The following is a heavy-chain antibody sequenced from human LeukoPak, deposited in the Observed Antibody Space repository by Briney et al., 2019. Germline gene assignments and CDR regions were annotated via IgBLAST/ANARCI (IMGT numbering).Heavy chain of an antibody. D-gene: IGHD6-13*01. CDR3: ARKLVSYYYGMDV. CDR2: ISSSSSTI. Sequence: GGSLRLSCAAAGFTFSSYSMNWVRQAPGKGLEWVSYISSSSSTIYYADSVKGRFTISRDNAKNSLYLQMNSLRAEDTAVYYCARKLVSYYYGMDVWGQGTTVTVSS. V-gene: IGHV3-48*04. J-gene: IGHJ6*02. CDR1: GFTFSSYS.